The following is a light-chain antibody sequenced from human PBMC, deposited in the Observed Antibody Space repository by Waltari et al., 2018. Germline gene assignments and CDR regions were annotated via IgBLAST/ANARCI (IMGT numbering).Light chain of an antibody. CDR2: AAS. V-gene: IGKV1-39*01. CDR1: QSISSY. J-gene: IGKJ3*01. Sequence: DIQLTHSPSSLPAPAGDRVTITCRASQSISSYLNWYQQKPGKAPKLLIYAASSLQSGVPSRFSGSGSGTDFTLTISSLQPEDFATYYCQQSYSTPVTFGPGTKVDIK. CDR3: QQSYSTPVT.